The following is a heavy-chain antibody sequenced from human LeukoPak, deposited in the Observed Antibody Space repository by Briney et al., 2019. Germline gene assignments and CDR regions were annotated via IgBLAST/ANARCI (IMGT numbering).Heavy chain of an antibody. CDR3: AKEQNYYDSGGYYLEYFQY. CDR1: GFTFSSYA. V-gene: IGHV3-23*01. CDR2: ISGSGGST. Sequence: PGGSLRLSCAASGFTFSSYAMTWVRQAPGKGLEWVSIISGSGGSTYYADSVKGRFTISRDNSKSTLYLQMNSLRAEDTAVYYCAKEQNYYDSGGYYLEYFQYWGQGTLVTVSS. J-gene: IGHJ1*01. D-gene: IGHD3-22*01.